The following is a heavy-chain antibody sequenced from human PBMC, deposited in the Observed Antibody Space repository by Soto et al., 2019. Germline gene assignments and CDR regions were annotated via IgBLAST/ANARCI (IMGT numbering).Heavy chain of an antibody. CDR2: LHSDGSTT. CDR3: AKVIGDTIMLTLDY. J-gene: IGHJ4*02. V-gene: IGHV3-74*01. Sequence: GGSLRLSCAASGLIFSSYWMHWVRQAPGKGLVWVSRLHSDGSTTSYADSVKGRFTISRDNAKNTLYLQMNSLRADDTAVYYCAKVIGDTIMLTLDYWGQGSLVTVSS. CDR1: GLIFSSYW. D-gene: IGHD5-18*01.